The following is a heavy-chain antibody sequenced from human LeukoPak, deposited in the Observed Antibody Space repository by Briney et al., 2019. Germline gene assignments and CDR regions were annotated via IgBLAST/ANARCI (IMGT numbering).Heavy chain of an antibody. J-gene: IGHJ6*03. D-gene: IGHD1-26*01. CDR3: AKGGSYGPNYYYYMDV. CDR1: GFTFSSYG. Sequence: GGSLRLSCAASGFTFSSYGMHWVRQAPGKGLEWVAFIRYDGSNKYYADSVKGRFTISRDNSKNTLYLQMNSLRAEDTAVYYCAKGGSYGPNYYYYMDVWGKGTTVTISS. CDR2: IRYDGSNK. V-gene: IGHV3-30*02.